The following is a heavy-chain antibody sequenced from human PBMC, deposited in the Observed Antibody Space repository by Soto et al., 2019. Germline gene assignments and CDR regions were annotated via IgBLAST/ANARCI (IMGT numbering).Heavy chain of an antibody. CDR2: IIPIFGTA. D-gene: IGHD3-22*01. Sequence: AAVKVSCKASGGTFSSYAISWVRQAPGQGLEWMGGIIPIFGTANYAQKFQGRVTITADESTSTAYMELSSLRSEDTAVYYCARGGYYYDSSGYYPNWGQGTLVTVSS. J-gene: IGHJ4*02. CDR3: ARGGYYYDSSGYYPN. CDR1: GGTFSSYA. V-gene: IGHV1-69*13.